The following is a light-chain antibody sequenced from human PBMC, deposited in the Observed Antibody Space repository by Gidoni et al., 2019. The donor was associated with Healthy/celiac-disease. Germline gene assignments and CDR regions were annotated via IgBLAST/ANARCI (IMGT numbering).Light chain of an antibody. V-gene: IGKV1-33*01. J-gene: IGKJ3*01. CDR3: QQYDNPLFT. CDR2: DAS. CDR1: QDISNY. Sequence: EIQVTQAPSPLSAYVGDRVTITCQASQDISNYLNWYQQKPGKAPKLLIYDASNLETGVPSRFSGSGSGTDFTFTISSLQPEDIATYYCQQYDNPLFTFGPGTKVDIK.